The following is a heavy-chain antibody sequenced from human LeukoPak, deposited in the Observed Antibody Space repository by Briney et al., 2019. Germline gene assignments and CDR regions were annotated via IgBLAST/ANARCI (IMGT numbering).Heavy chain of an antibody. J-gene: IGHJ4*02. CDR1: GGSISSSSYY. CDR3: ARDLIGITPSDY. V-gene: IGHV4-39*01. CDR2: IYYSGST. D-gene: IGHD3-10*01. Sequence: PSETLSLTCTVSGGSISSSSYYWGWIRQPPGKGLEWIGSIYYSGSTYYNPSLKSRVTISVDTSKNQFSLKLSSVTAADTAVYYCARDLIGITPSDYCGQGTLVTVSS.